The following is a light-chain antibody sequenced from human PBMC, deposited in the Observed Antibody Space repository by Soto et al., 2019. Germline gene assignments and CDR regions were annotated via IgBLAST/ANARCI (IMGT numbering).Light chain of an antibody. CDR2: AAS. Sequence: DIQLTQSPSFLSASVGDRVTITCRASQAISSSLAWYQHNPGKAPKLLIYAASTLQNGVPSSFSGSGSGTEFTLTISRLEPEDFSTYYCQPLNDYRYTFGQGTKVEIK. J-gene: IGKJ2*01. CDR1: QAISSS. V-gene: IGKV1-9*01. CDR3: QPLNDYRYT.